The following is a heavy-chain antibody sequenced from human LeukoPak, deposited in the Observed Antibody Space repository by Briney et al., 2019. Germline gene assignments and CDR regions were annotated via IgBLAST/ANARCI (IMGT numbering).Heavy chain of an antibody. CDR2: INSDGSST. Sequence: GGSLRLSCAASGFTFSSYWMHWVRQARGKGLVWVSRINSDGSSTSYADSVKGRFTISRDNAKNTLYLQMNSLRAEDTAVYYCARGVNYYYYGMDVWGQGTTVTVSS. V-gene: IGHV3-74*01. CDR3: ARGVNYYYYGMDV. CDR1: GFTFSSYW. J-gene: IGHJ6*02.